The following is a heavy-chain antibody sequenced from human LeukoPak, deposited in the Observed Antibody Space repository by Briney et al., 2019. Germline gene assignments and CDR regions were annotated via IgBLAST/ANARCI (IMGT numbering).Heavy chain of an antibody. Sequence: GGSLRLSCAASGFTFSSYAMHWVRQAPGKGLEWVAVISYDGSNKYYADSVKGRFTISRDNSKNTLYLQMNSLRAEDTAVYYCARDPGALRFLEWSDAFDIWGQGTMVTVSS. V-gene: IGHV3-30-3*01. D-gene: IGHD3-3*01. CDR1: GFTFSSYA. CDR3: ARDPGALRFLEWSDAFDI. J-gene: IGHJ3*02. CDR2: ISYDGSNK.